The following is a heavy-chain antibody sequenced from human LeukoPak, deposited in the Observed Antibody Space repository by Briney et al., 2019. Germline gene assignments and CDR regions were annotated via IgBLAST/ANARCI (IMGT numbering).Heavy chain of an antibody. CDR2: IYYSGST. V-gene: IGHV4-59*11. Sequence: SETLSLTCTVSGGSISSHYWSWIRQPPGKGLEWIGYIYYSGSTNYNPSLKSRVTISVDTSKNQFSLKLSAVTAADTAVYYCARRAVTRALDYWGQGTLVTVSS. CDR3: ARRAVTRALDY. CDR1: GGSISSHY. D-gene: IGHD6-19*01. J-gene: IGHJ4*02.